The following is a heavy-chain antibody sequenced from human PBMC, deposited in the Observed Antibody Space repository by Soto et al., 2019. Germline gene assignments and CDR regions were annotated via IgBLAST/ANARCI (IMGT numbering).Heavy chain of an antibody. CDR1: GGSISSYY. D-gene: IGHD3-10*01. J-gene: IGHJ3*02. CDR3: ARVKSEFDAFDI. V-gene: IGHV4-59*01. CDR2: IYYSGST. Sequence: SETLSLTCTVSGGSISSYYWSWIRQPPGKGLEWIGYIYYSGSTNYNPSLKSRVTISVDTSKNQFSLKLSSVTAADTAVYYCARVKSEFDAFDIWGQGTMVTVSS.